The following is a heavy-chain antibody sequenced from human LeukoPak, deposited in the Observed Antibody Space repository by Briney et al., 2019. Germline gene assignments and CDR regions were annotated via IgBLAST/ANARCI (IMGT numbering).Heavy chain of an antibody. V-gene: IGHV3-30*02. CDR3: AKVPASLYCFDS. Sequence: GGSLRLSCAASEFIFSNYGMHWVRQAPGKGLEWVAFIRNDGTNKYYADSVRGRFTISRENSKNMLYLQMNSLRAEDTAVYYCAKVPASLYCFDSWGQGTLVTVSS. D-gene: IGHD2-2*01. CDR2: IRNDGTNK. CDR1: EFIFSNYG. J-gene: IGHJ4*02.